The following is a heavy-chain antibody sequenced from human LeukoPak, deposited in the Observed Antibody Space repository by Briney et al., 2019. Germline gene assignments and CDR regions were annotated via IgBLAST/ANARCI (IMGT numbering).Heavy chain of an antibody. CDR2: VCLSGRCP. V-gene: IGHV3-23*01. Sequence: RGSLILSCAASGFTLSSYSMNWVRQAPGKGLEWVAAVCLSGRCPFYAGAVRGRFAICKDNSKNTLYLQMNSLRAEDTALYFRAKYISVPRTQLLGDHWGQGTLVIVSS. CDR3: AKYISVPRTQLLGDH. D-gene: IGHD6-19*01. CDR1: GFTLSSYS. J-gene: IGHJ4*02.